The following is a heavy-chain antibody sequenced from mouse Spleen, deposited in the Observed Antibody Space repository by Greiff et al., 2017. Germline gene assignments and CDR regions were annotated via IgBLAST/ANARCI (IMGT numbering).Heavy chain of an antibody. D-gene: IGHD1-1*01. CDR2: IWSGGST. Sequence: VQLVESGPGLVQPSQSLSITCTVSGFSLTSYGVHWVRQSPGKGLEWLGVIWSGGSTDYNAAFISRLSISKDNSKSQVFFKMNSLQADDTAIYYCARNSGGGSSLYYAMDYWGQGTSVTDSS. CDR1: GFSLTSYG. CDR3: ARNSGGGSSLYYAMDY. J-gene: IGHJ4*01. V-gene: IGHV2-2*01.